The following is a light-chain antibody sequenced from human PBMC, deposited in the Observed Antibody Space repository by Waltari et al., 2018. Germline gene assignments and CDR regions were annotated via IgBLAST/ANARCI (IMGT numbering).Light chain of an antibody. V-gene: IGKV1-9*01. CDR2: AAS. CDR1: QSINNF. J-gene: IGKJ4*01. Sequence: DIQLTQSPSFLSASLGDRVTVTCRASQSINNFLAWYQQKPGEAPKRLIHAASTLQRGVPSRFRGTGSGTEFILTISSLQPEDFATDYCQQVNSYPLTFGGGTTVEMK. CDR3: QQVNSYPLT.